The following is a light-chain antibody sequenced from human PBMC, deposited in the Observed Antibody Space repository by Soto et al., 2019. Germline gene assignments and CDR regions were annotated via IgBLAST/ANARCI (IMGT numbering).Light chain of an antibody. J-gene: IGLJ2*01. V-gene: IGLV2-18*02. Sequence: QSALTQPPSVSGSPGQSVTISCTGTSSDVGSYNRVSWYQQPPGTAPKLMIYEVSNRPSGVPDRFSGSKSGNTASLTISGLQAEDEADYYCSSYTSSSTFGGVFGGGTKVTVL. CDR3: SSYTSSSTFGGV. CDR2: EVS. CDR1: SSDVGSYNR.